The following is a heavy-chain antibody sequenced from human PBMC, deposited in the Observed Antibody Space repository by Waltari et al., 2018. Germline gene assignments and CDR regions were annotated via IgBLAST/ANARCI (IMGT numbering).Heavy chain of an antibody. J-gene: IGHJ4*02. CDR1: GYSISSGYY. V-gene: IGHV4-38-2*02. Sequence: QVQLQESGPGLVKPSETLSLTCAVSGYSISSGYYWGWIRQPPGKGLEWIGSIYHSGSTYYNPSLKSRVTISVDTSKNLFSRKLSSVTAADTAVYYCARDEGYGSGSYFWGQGTLVTVSS. D-gene: IGHD3-10*01. CDR2: IYHSGST. CDR3: ARDEGYGSGSYF.